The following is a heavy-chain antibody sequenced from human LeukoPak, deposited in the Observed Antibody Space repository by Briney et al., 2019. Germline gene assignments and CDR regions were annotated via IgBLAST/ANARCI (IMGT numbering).Heavy chain of an antibody. CDR2: ISTTSSFT. V-gene: IGHV3-11*05. Sequence: GGSLRLSCAASGFTFSDYYMSWIRPAPGKRLEWVSYISTTSSFTNYADSVKGRFTISRDNAKNSLYLQMNSLRAEDTAVYYCARDLRLTWVGGQGTLVTVSS. CDR3: ARDLRLTWV. J-gene: IGHJ4*02. CDR1: GFTFSDYY. D-gene: IGHD2-15*01.